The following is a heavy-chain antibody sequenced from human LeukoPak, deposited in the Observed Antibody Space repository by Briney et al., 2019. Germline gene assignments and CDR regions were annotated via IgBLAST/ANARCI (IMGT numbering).Heavy chain of an antibody. CDR2: ISYDATNK. V-gene: IGHV3-30*18. D-gene: IGHD6-19*01. Sequence: PGGSLRLSCAASGFSFSSYGLHWVRQAPGKGLEWVAVISYDATNKYYADSVKGRFTISRDNAKNSLYMQMNSLRAEDTAVYYCAKGDSSGWYYFDYWGQGTLVTVSS. CDR1: GFSFSSYG. J-gene: IGHJ4*02. CDR3: AKGDSSGWYYFDY.